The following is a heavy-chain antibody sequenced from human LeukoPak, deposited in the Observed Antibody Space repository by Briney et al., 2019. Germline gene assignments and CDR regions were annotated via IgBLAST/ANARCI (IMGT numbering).Heavy chain of an antibody. CDR3: ASFRLYSSSSWPP. CDR2: ISSSSSYI. CDR1: GFTFSSYS. Sequence: GGSLRLSCAASGFTFSSYSMNWVRQAPGKGLEWVSSISSSSSYIYYADSVKGRFTISRDNAKNSLYLQVNSLRAEDTAVYYCASFRLYSSSSWPPWGQGTLVTVSS. V-gene: IGHV3-21*01. D-gene: IGHD6-6*01. J-gene: IGHJ5*02.